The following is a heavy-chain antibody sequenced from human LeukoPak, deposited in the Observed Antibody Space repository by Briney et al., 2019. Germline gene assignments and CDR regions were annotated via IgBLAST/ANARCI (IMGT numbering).Heavy chain of an antibody. CDR3: AREGWVGIAAAGHFQH. J-gene: IGHJ1*01. CDR1: GGTFSSYD. D-gene: IGHD6-13*01. V-gene: IGHV1-8*02. CDR2: MNPNSGNT. Sequence: ASVKVSCKASGGTFSSYDINWVRQATGQGLEWMGWMNPNSGNTGYAQKFQGRVTTTRNTSISTAYMELSSLRSEDTAVYYCAREGWVGIAAAGHFQHWGQGTLVTVSS.